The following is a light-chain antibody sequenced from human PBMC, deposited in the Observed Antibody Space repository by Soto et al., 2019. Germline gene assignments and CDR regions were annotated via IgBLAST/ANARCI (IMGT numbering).Light chain of an antibody. J-gene: IGLJ1*01. CDR3: CSYAGSSTFLYV. CDR2: EGS. V-gene: IGLV2-23*03. CDR1: SSDVGSYNL. Sequence: QSVLTQPASVSGSPGQSITISCTGTSSDVGSYNLVSWSQQHPGKAPKLMIYEGSKRPSGVSNRFSGSKSGNTASLTISGLQAEDEADYYCCSYAGSSTFLYVFGTGTKVTVL.